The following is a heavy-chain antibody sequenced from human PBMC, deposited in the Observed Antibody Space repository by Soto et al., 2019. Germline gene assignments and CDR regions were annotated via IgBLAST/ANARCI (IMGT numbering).Heavy chain of an antibody. CDR3: ARDSIRFLEWSHQDV. J-gene: IGHJ6*02. CDR2: INARNGNT. CDR1: RYTLPRYA. V-gene: IGHV1-3*01. D-gene: IGHD3-3*01. Sequence: ASEKVSCQASRYTLPRYAMHWLRQAPGQTLEWMGWINARNGNTKYSRRFQGRVTINRDTSASTAYIELSSLRSEDTAVYYCARDSIRFLEWSHQDVWGQGTTVTVSS.